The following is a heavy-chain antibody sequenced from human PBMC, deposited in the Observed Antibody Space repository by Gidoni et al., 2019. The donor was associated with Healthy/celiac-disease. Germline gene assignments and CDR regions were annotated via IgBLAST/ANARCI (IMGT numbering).Heavy chain of an antibody. D-gene: IGHD4-17*01. CDR3: AREVYGDSYNWFDP. CDR2: IWYDGSNK. V-gene: IGHV3-33*01. CDR1: GFTFSSYG. J-gene: IGHJ5*02. Sequence: QVQLVESGGGVVQPGRSLRLSCAASGFTFSSYGMHWVRQAPGKGLEWVAVIWYDGSNKYYADSVKGRFTISRDNSKNTLYLQMNSLRAEDTAVYYCAREVYGDSYNWFDPWGQGTLVTVSS.